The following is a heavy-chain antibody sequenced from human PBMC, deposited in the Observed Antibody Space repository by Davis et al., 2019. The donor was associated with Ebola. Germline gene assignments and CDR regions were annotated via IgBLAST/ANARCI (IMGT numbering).Heavy chain of an antibody. CDR2: IYHSGST. CDR3: ARDPDSSSWINWFDP. CDR1: GGSFSGYY. V-gene: IGHV4-34*01. D-gene: IGHD6-13*01. J-gene: IGHJ5*02. Sequence: GSLRLSCAVYGGSFSGYYWSWIRQPPGKGLEWIGYIYHSGSTNYNPSLKSRVTISVDKSKNQFSLKLSSVTAADTAVYYCARDPDSSSWINWFDPWGQGTLVTVSS.